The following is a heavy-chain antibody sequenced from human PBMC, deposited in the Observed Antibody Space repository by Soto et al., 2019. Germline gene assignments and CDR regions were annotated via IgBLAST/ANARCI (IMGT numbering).Heavy chain of an antibody. D-gene: IGHD5-18*01. J-gene: IGHJ4*02. CDR1: GYSFTSYW. CDR2: IDPSDSYT. CDR3: ATQRGYSFGPFDY. Sequence: PGESLKISCKGSGYSFTSYWISWVRQMPGKGLEWMGRIDPSDSYTNYSPSFQGHVTISADKSISTAYLQWSSLKASDTAMYYCATQRGYSFGPFDYWGQGTLVTVSS. V-gene: IGHV5-10-1*01.